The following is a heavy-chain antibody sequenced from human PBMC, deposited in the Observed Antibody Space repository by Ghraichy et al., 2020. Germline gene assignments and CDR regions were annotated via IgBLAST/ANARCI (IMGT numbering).Heavy chain of an antibody. CDR2: IYPKSGDT. CDR1: GYTFSDYF. CDR3: ARDGYSGGAFDI. D-gene: IGHD2-15*01. J-gene: IGHJ3*02. V-gene: IGHV1-2*02. Sequence: VKVSCKASGYTFSDYFIHWVRQAPGQGLEWMAWIYPKSGDTKYAKKFQGRVTMTRDTSINTAYMELSRLRSDDTAVYYCARDGYSGGAFDIWGQGTMVTVSS.